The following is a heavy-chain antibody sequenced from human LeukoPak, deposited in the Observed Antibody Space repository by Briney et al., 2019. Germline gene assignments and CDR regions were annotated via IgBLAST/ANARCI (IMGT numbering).Heavy chain of an antibody. Sequence: GGSLRLSCAASGFTLSSYGMHWVRQAPGKGLEWVAFIRYDGSNKYYADSVKGRFTISRDNSKNTLYLQMNSLRAEDTAVYYCAKGRGPRSTSSPDYWGQGTLVTVSS. CDR3: AKGRGPRSTSSPDY. D-gene: IGHD2-2*01. J-gene: IGHJ4*02. V-gene: IGHV3-30*02. CDR2: IRYDGSNK. CDR1: GFTLSSYG.